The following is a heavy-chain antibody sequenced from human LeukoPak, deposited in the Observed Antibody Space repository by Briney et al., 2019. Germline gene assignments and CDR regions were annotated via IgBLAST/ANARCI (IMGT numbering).Heavy chain of an antibody. D-gene: IGHD3-10*01. Sequence: SETLSLTCAVSGYSITSSSWWGWIRQPPGKGLEWIGYIYHSGTTYYNPSLQSRVTMSVDTSKNQFSLRLSSVTAVDTAVYYCARKENVYYYFDYWGQGTLVTVSS. CDR2: IYHSGTT. V-gene: IGHV4-28*01. J-gene: IGHJ4*02. CDR1: GYSITSSSW. CDR3: ARKENVYYYFDY.